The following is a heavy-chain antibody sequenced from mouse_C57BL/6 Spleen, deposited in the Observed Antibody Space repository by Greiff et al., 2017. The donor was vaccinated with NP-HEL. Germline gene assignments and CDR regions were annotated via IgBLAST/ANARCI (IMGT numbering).Heavy chain of an antibody. Sequence: VQLKESGGGLVKPGGSLKLSCAASGFTFSDYGMHWVRQAPEKGLEWVAYISSGSSTIYYADTVKGRFTISRDNAKNTLFLQMTSLRSEDTAMCYCAYGSSYVRAMDYWGQGTSVTVSS. CDR3: AYGSSYVRAMDY. D-gene: IGHD1-1*01. CDR1: GFTFSDYG. V-gene: IGHV5-17*01. CDR2: ISSGSSTI. J-gene: IGHJ4*01.